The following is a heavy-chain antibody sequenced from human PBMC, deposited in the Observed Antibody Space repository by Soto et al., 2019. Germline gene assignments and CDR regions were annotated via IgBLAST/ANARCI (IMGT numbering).Heavy chain of an antibody. J-gene: IGHJ4*02. CDR1: GYSFTSFY. CDR2: INPSDGTT. CDR3: ARAWARCCSSISCLGAC. D-gene: IGHD2-2*01. Sequence: ASVKVSCKASGYSFTSFYMHWVRQAPGQGLEWMGIINPSDGTTSYAQRFQGRVTMTGDTSASTVYMELRSLRSEDTAVYYCARAWARCCSSISCLGACRGQGASVPVSS. V-gene: IGHV1-46*03.